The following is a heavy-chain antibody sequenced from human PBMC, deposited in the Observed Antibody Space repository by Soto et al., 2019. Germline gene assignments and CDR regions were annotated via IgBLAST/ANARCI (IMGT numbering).Heavy chain of an antibody. CDR2: IYYSGST. J-gene: IGHJ4*02. CDR1: GGSISSYY. V-gene: IGHV4-59*01. Sequence: SETLSLTCTVSGGSISSYYWSWIRQPPGKGLEWIGYIYYSGSTNYNPSLKSRVTISVDTSKNQFSLKLSSVTAADTAVYYCAREGNLGRWLQPIDFWGQGTLVTVSS. D-gene: IGHD5-12*01. CDR3: AREGNLGRWLQPIDF.